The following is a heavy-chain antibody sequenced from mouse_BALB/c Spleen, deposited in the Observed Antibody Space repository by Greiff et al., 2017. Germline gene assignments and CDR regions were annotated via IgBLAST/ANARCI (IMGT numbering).Heavy chain of an antibody. CDR2: ISSGSSTI. D-gene: IGHD2-1*01. CDR1: GFTFSSFG. J-gene: IGHJ3*01. Sequence: EVKLMESGGGLVQPGGSRKLSCAASGFTFSSFGMHWVRQAPEKGLEWVAYISSGSSTIYYADTVKGRFTISRDNPKNTLFLQMTSLRSEDTAMYYCARGEGNYVWFAYWGQGTLVTVSA. CDR3: ARGEGNYVWFAY. V-gene: IGHV5-17*02.